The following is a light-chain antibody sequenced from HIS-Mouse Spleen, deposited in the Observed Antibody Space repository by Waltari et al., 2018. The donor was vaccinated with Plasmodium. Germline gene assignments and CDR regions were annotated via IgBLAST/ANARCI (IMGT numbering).Light chain of an antibody. CDR1: KLGDKY. J-gene: IGLJ2*01. CDR2: KDS. CDR3: QAWDSSTAWV. V-gene: IGLV3-1*01. Sequence: SYELTQPPSVSVSPGQTASITCSGDKLGDKYACWYQQKPGPSPVLVIYKDSKRPSGIPERFSGSNSGNTATLTISGTQAMDEADYYCQAWDSSTAWVFGGGTKLTVL.